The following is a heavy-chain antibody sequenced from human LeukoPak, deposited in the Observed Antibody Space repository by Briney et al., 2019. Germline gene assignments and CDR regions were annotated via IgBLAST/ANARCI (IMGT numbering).Heavy chain of an antibody. CDR2: ITNSGGTT. J-gene: IGHJ4*02. Sequence: GGSLRLSCAASGFTFSSYAMSWVRQAPGKGLEWVSAITNSGGTTYYADSVKGRFTISRDNSKNTLYLQMNSLRAEDTAVYYCVRRGDASSGWGDHDFWGQGALVTVSS. CDR3: VRRGDASSGWGDHDF. V-gene: IGHV3-23*01. D-gene: IGHD6-19*01. CDR1: GFTFSSYA.